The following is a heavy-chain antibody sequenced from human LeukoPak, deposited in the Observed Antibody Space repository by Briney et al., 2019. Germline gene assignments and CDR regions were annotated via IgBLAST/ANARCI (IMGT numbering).Heavy chain of an antibody. V-gene: IGHV3-20*04. D-gene: IGHD2-15*01. Sequence: GGCLRLSCAASGFTFDDYGMSWVRQAPGKGLEWVSGINWTGGSTGYADSVKGRFTISRDNAKNSLYLQMNSLRAEDTAVYYCAKVSGAYSADYWGQGTLVTVSS. CDR3: AKVSGAYSADY. CDR2: INWTGGST. CDR1: GFTFDDYG. J-gene: IGHJ4*02.